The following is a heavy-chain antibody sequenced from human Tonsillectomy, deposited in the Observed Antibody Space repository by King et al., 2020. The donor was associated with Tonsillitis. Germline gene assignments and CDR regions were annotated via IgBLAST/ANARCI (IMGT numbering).Heavy chain of an antibody. CDR3: ARELLWFGELFNYYGMDV. CDR2: IYSGGST. CDR1: GFTVSSNY. J-gene: IGHJ6*02. D-gene: IGHD3-10*01. Sequence: VQLVESGGGLVQPGGSLRLSCAASGFTVSSNYMSWVRQAPGKGLEWVSVIYSGGSTYYADSVKDRFTISRHNSKNTLYLQMNSLRAEDTAVYYCARELLWFGELFNYYGMDVWGQGTTVTVSS. V-gene: IGHV3-53*04.